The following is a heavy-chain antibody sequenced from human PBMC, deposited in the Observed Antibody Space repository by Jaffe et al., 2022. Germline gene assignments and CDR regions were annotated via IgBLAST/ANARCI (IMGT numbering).Heavy chain of an antibody. V-gene: IGHV4-61*02. CDR3: ARDNDDSDAFDI. Sequence: QVQLQESGPGLVKPSQTLSLTCTVSGGSISSGSYYWSWIRQPAGQGLEWIGRFYASGSTNYNPSLKSRVTMSVDTSKNQFSLKLTSVTVADTAVYYCARDNDDSDAFDIWGQGTMVTVSS. J-gene: IGHJ3*02. CDR2: FYASGST. CDR1: GGSISSGSYY. D-gene: IGHD4-17*01.